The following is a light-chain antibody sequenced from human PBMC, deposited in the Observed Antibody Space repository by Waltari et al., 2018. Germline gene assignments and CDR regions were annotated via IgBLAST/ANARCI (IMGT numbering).Light chain of an antibody. Sequence: QLVLTQSPSASASLGASVKLTCTLSSGHSSYGIAWHQQQPEKGPRYLMKVNSDGSHTKGDGIPDRFSGSSSGAERYLSISSLKSEDEADYYCQTWGTGIRVFGGGTKLTVL. V-gene: IGLV4-69*01. J-gene: IGLJ3*02. CDR1: SGHSSYG. CDR2: VNSDGSH. CDR3: QTWGTGIRV.